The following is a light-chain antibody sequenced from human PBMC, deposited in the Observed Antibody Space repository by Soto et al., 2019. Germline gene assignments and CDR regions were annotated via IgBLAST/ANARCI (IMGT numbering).Light chain of an antibody. J-gene: IGKJ1*01. CDR1: QSVGSSR. Sequence: EIVLTQSPGTLSLSPGERATLSCTSSQSVGSSRLAWYQQKPGQAPRLLIYDVSNRAAGIPARFSGSGSGTDFTLTISSLEPEDFAVYYCQQRSNWPRTFGQGTKVDIK. V-gene: IGKV3-11*01. CDR2: DVS. CDR3: QQRSNWPRT.